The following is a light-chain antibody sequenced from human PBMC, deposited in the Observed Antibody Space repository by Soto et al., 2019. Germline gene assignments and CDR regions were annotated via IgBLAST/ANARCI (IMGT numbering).Light chain of an antibody. CDR2: DAS. Sequence: DIQMTQSPSSLSASVGDRVTITCQASQDISNYLNWYQQKPGKAPKLLIYDASNLETGVPSRFSGSGSGTDLTFTISSLQPEDIATYYCQHYDHLPITFGQGTRLEIK. CDR1: QDISNY. V-gene: IGKV1-33*01. CDR3: QHYDHLPIT. J-gene: IGKJ5*01.